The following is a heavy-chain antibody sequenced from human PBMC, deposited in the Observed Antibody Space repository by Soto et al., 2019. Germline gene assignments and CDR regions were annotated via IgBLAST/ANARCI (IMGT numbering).Heavy chain of an antibody. CDR2: IYYSGST. V-gene: IGHV4-59*08. CDR1: GGSISSYY. Sequence: QVQLQESGPGLVKPSETLSLTCTVSGGSISSYYWSWIRQPPGKGLEWIGYIYYSGSTNYNPSLKSPVTTSVATSKNQFSLKLSSVTAADTAVYYCARRWGYAIDYWGQGTLVTVSS. D-gene: IGHD2-8*01. J-gene: IGHJ4*02. CDR3: ARRWGYAIDY.